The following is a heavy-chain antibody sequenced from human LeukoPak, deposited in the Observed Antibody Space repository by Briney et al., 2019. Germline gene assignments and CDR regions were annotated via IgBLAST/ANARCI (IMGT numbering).Heavy chain of an antibody. CDR3: ATFTPQQLVPDFDY. J-gene: IGHJ4*02. CDR1: GFSFSTYW. Sequence: GGSLRLSCAASGFSFSTYWMSWVRQAPGKGLEWVANIKQDGDKRYYVDSVRGRFTISRDNAKSSLFLQMNSLRAEDTAVYYCATFTPQQLVPDFDYWGQGTLVTVSS. V-gene: IGHV3-7*01. D-gene: IGHD6-13*01. CDR2: IKQDGDKR.